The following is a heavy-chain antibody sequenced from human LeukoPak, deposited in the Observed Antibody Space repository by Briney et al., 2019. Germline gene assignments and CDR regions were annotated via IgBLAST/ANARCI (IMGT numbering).Heavy chain of an antibody. J-gene: IGHJ4*02. Sequence: GESLKISCKGSGYSFTAFWIAWVRQMPGKGLEWMGIIYPSDSDTRYSPSFQGQVTISVDKSISTAYLQWSSLKASDTAMYYCAKLGAYSSSWYGFFDYWGQGTLVTVSS. CDR3: AKLGAYSSSWYGFFDY. V-gene: IGHV5-51*01. CDR2: IYPSDSDT. CDR1: GYSFTAFW. D-gene: IGHD6-13*01.